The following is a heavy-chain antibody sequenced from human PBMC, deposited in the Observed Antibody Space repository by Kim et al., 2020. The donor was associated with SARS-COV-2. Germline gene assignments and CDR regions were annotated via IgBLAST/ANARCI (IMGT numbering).Heavy chain of an antibody. Sequence: TGFAQKFEGRGTVPRDTSLSTAYMELSSLRSEDTAVYYCARATRNQLLSDYWGQGTLVTVSS. J-gene: IGHJ4*02. CDR2: T. CDR3: ARATRNQLLSDY. D-gene: IGHD2-2*01. V-gene: IGHV1-8*01.